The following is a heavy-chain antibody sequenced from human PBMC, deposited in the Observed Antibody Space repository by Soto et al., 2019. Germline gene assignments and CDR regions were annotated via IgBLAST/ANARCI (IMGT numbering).Heavy chain of an antibody. CDR3: ARGSGYSSGWFDP. V-gene: IGHV4-34*01. J-gene: IGHJ5*02. CDR1: GGSFSGYY. D-gene: IGHD6-19*01. Sequence: SETLSLTCAVYGGSFSGYYWSWIRQPPGKGLEWIGEINHSGSTNYNPSLKSRVTISVDTSKNQFSLKLSSVTAADTAVYYCARGSGYSSGWFDPWGQGTLVTVSS. CDR2: INHSGST.